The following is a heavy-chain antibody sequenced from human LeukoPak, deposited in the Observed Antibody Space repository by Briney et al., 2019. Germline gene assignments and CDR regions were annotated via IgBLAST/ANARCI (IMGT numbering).Heavy chain of an antibody. CDR2: INHSGST. CDR1: GGSFSGYY. Sequence: SETLSPTCAVYGGSFSGYYWSWVRQPPGKWLEWIGEINHSGSTNYNPSLKSRATISVDTSKNQSSLTLSSVTAADTAVYYCARGGDSLGQDDSSNWLDPWGQGTLVTVSS. V-gene: IGHV4-34*01. D-gene: IGHD4-17*01. CDR3: ARGGDSLGQDDSSNWLDP. J-gene: IGHJ5*02.